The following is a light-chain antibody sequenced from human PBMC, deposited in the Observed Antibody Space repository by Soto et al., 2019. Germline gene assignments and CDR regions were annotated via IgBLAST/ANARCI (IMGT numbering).Light chain of an antibody. CDR3: QQYNSYLLT. CDR2: KAS. Sequence: DIQMTQSPSTLSASVRDRVTITCRASQSISSWLAWYQQKPGKAPKLLIYKASSLESGVPSRFSGSGSGTEFTLTISSLQPDDFATYYCQQYNSYLLTFGGGTKVEIK. CDR1: QSISSW. V-gene: IGKV1-5*03. J-gene: IGKJ4*01.